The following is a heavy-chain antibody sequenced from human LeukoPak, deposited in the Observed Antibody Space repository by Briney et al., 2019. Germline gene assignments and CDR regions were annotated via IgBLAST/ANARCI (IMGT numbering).Heavy chain of an antibody. V-gene: IGHV1-69*13. CDR1: GGTFSSYA. CDR3: ARTPTDRTQWLVYGMDV. D-gene: IGHD6-19*01. Sequence: ASVKVSCKASGGTFSSYAISWVRQAPGQGLEWMGGIIPIFGTANYAQKFQGRVTITADESTSTAYMELSSLRSEDTAVYYCARTPTDRTQWLVYGMDVWGQGTTVTVSS. J-gene: IGHJ6*02. CDR2: IIPIFGTA.